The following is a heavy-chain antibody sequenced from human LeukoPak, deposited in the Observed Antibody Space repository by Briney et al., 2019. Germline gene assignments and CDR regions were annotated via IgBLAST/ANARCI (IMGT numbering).Heavy chain of an antibody. CDR3: ARALVPRAFDI. J-gene: IGHJ3*02. CDR1: GFTFSSYS. V-gene: IGHV3-48*01. D-gene: IGHD6-6*01. CDR2: ISSSSGTI. Sequence: QPGGSLRPSCAASGFTFSSYSMNWVRQAPGKGLEWVSYISSSSGTIYYADSVKGRFTISRDNAKNSLYLQMNSLRAEDTAVYYCARALVPRAFDIWGQGTMVTVSS.